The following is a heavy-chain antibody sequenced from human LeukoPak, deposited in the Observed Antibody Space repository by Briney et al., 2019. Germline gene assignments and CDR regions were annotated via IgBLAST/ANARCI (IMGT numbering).Heavy chain of an antibody. CDR1: GFTFSEPY. J-gene: IGHJ4*02. V-gene: IGHV3-11*01. Sequence: RSGGSLRLSCVGSGFTFSEPYMTWNRQAPGKGLEYISYIGPSGDVIYADSVKGRFTVSRDNARNSVFLRMTSLRAEDTAVYYCARYARLLDSWGQGTLVTVSS. CDR2: IGPSGDVI. CDR3: ARYARLLDS.